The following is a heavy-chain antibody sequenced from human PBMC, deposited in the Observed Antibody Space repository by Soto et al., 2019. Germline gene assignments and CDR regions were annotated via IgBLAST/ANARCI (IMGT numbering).Heavy chain of an antibody. J-gene: IGHJ4*02. CDR3: ARSVAVPGAHTDY. CDR1: RGSISGSY. D-gene: IGHD6-19*01. Sequence: SETLSLTCSVSRGSISGSYWSWIRQSPGKVLELLGYVYYTGSTNYSPSLRSRVSISVDTSKNEFSLRLSSVTAADTAVYFCARSVAVPGAHTDYWGQGTQVTVSS. CDR2: VYYTGST. V-gene: IGHV4-59*01.